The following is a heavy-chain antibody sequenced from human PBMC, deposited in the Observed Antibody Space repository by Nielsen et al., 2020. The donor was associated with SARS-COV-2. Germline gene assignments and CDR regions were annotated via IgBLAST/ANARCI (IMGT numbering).Heavy chain of an antibody. D-gene: IGHD6-19*01. CDR1: GFTFSSYD. CDR3: AKDLSPFSSGWYSDY. J-gene: IGHJ4*02. V-gene: IGHV3-13*01. Sequence: GESLKISCAASGFTFSSYDMHWVRQATGKGLEWVSAIGTAGDTYYPGSVKGRFTISRDNAKNSLYLQMNSLRAEDTALYYCAKDLSPFSSGWYSDYWGQGTLVTVSS. CDR2: IGTAGDT.